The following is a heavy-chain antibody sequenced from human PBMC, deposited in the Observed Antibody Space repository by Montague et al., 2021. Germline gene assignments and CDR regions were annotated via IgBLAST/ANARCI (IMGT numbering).Heavy chain of an antibody. CDR2: SRNKASSYTT. CDR3: ATEGKLPGPDFDH. Sequence: SLRLSCAASGFSFSDYYVDWVRQAPGKGLEWVGRSRNKASSYTTDYAASVKGRFTISRDESKNSLYLQMNSLKTDDTAVYYCATEGKLPGPDFDHWGQGTLVTVSS. CDR1: GFSFSDYY. J-gene: IGHJ4*02. V-gene: IGHV3-72*01. D-gene: IGHD1-7*01.